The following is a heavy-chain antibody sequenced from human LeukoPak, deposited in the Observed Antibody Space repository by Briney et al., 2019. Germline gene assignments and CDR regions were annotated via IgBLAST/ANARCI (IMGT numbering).Heavy chain of an antibody. CDR1: GFTFSSYS. D-gene: IGHD3-10*01. Sequence: GGPLRLSCAASGFTFSSYSISWVRQALGKGLEWVSYISSASNTIYYADSVKGRFTISRDNAKNSLYLQMNSLRAEDTAMYYCARDGWFGDYNWFDPWGQGTLVTVSS. J-gene: IGHJ5*02. CDR2: ISSASNTI. CDR3: ARDGWFGDYNWFDP. V-gene: IGHV3-48*01.